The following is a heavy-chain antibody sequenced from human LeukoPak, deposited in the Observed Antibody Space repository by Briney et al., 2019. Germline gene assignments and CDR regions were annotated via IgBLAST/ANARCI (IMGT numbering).Heavy chain of an antibody. Sequence: GGSLTLSCAASGFTFSNYFMHWVRQAPGKGLVWISRIISDGGRPSYADAVKGRFTISRDNAKNTLYLQMTSLRAEDTAVYYCVRDLSGNSRYYGVDYWGQGTLVTVSS. D-gene: IGHD3-22*01. CDR3: VRDLSGNSRYYGVDY. J-gene: IGHJ4*02. V-gene: IGHV3-74*01. CDR2: IISDGGRP. CDR1: GFTFSNYF.